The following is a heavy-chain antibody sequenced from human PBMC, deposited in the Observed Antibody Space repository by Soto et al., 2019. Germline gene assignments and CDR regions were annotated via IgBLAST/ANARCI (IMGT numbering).Heavy chain of an antibody. V-gene: IGHV3-23*01. CDR3: ARPLDY. Sequence: PGGSLRLSCVASGFSFSSYAMSWVRQAPGKGLEWVSGISGSGGSTYYADSVKGRFTLSRDNSKNTLFLQMISLRAEDSAVYYCARPLDYWAQGTLVTVSS. CDR1: GFSFSSYA. CDR2: ISGSGGST. J-gene: IGHJ4*02.